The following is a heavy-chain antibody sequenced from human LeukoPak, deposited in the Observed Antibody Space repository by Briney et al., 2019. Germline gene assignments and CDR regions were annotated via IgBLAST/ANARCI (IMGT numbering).Heavy chain of an antibody. Sequence: SETLSLTCTVAVGSISSGGYYWSWVRQPAGKGLEWIGRIYTSGSTNYNPSLKSRVTISVDTSKNQFSLKLSSVTAADTAVYYCAREVVVVPAAIYWYFDLWGRGTLVTVSS. V-gene: IGHV4-61*02. J-gene: IGHJ2*01. CDR1: VGSISSGGYY. CDR2: IYTSGST. CDR3: AREVVVVPAAIYWYFDL. D-gene: IGHD2-2*02.